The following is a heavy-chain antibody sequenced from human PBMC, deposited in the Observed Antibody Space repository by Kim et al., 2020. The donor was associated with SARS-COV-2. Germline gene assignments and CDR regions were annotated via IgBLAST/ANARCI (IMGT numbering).Heavy chain of an antibody. V-gene: IGHV3-48*02. CDR3: ARHRHYGSGTYYPPHHYFDY. CDR1: GFIFSTYS. J-gene: IGHJ4*02. CDR2: ISVGSATI. D-gene: IGHD3-10*01. Sequence: GGSLRLSCAASGFIFSTYSMFWVRQAPGKGLEWVSYISVGSATIYYADSVKGRFTISRDDAKSSLFLQLNSLRDEDTAVYYCARHRHYGSGTYYPPHHYFDYWGQGTLVTVSS.